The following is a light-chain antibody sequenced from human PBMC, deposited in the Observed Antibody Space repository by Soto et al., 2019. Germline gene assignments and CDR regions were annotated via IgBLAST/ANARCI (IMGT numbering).Light chain of an antibody. CDR1: QSINFN. V-gene: IGKV3-15*01. Sequence: EIVMTQSPATLSVSPGGGATLSCRAGQSINFNLAWFQQKPGQPPRLLIYSASTRATGIPARFTGSGSGTEFTLTISSLLSEDSAVYYCQQYHTWPLTFGGGTKVEIK. CDR2: SAS. J-gene: IGKJ4*01. CDR3: QQYHTWPLT.